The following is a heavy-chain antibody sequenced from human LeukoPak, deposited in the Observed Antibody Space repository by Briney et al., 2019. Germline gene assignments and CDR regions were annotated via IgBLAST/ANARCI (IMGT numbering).Heavy chain of an antibody. CDR3: ARSITIFRTWFDP. V-gene: IGHV3-64*01. CDR1: GFTFSSYA. CDR2: ISSNGGST. D-gene: IGHD3-3*01. J-gene: IGHJ5*02. Sequence: GGSLRLSCAASGFTFSSYAMHWVRQAPGKGLEYFSAISSNGGSTYYANSVKGRFTISRDNSKNTLYLQMGSLRAEDMAVYYCARSITIFRTWFDPWGQGTLVTVSS.